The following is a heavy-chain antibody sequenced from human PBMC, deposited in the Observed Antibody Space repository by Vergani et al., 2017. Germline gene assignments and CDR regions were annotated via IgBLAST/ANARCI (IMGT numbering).Heavy chain of an antibody. CDR3: ARGLHDSSSWAGFDY. J-gene: IGHJ4*02. CDR2: INAGNGNT. Sequence: QVQLVQSGAEVKKPGASVKVSCKASGYTFTSYAMHWVRQAPGQRLEWMGWINAGNGNTKYSQKFQGRVTITRDTSASTDYMELSSLRSEDTAVYYCARGLHDSSSWAGFDYWGQGTLVTVSS. D-gene: IGHD6-13*01. V-gene: IGHV1-3*01. CDR1: GYTFTSYA.